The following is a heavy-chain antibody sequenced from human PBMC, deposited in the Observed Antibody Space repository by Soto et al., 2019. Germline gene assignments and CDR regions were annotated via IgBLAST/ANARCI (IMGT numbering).Heavy chain of an antibody. CDR1: GFTFSDYS. CDR3: ARQAARNYIDS. D-gene: IGHD6-6*01. V-gene: IGHV3-11*01. CDR2: IDSRGRTL. J-gene: IGHJ4*02. Sequence: GGSLRLSCVASGFTFSDYSMSWIRQAPGKGLEWLAFIDSRGRTLSYADSVRGRFTISRDNAENSVYLQMDSLRADDTAVYYRARQAARNYIDSWGQGNSVTVSS.